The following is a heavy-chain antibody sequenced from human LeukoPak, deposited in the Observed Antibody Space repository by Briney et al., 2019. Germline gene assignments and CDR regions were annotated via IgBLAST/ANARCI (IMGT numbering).Heavy chain of an antibody. V-gene: IGHV3-30*04. CDR3: ARVDAHDAFDI. D-gene: IGHD2-2*03. J-gene: IGHJ3*02. Sequence: PGRSLRLSCAASGFTFSSYAMHWVRQAPGKGLEWVAVISYDGSNKYYADSVKGRFTISRDNAKNSLYLQMNSLRAEDTALYYCARVDAHDAFDIWGQGTMVTVSS. CDR2: ISYDGSNK. CDR1: GFTFSSYA.